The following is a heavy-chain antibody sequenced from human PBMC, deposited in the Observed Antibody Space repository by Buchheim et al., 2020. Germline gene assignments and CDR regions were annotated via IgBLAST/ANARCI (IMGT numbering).Heavy chain of an antibody. CDR1: GYSFTSYW. J-gene: IGHJ4*02. V-gene: IGHV5-10-1*03. D-gene: IGHD3-22*01. CDR3: ASLYYYDSSGPLAVDY. CDR2: IDPSDSYT. Sequence: EVQLVKSGAEVKKPGESLRIFCKGSGYSFTSYWISWVRQMPGKGLGWMGRIDPSDSYTNYSTSFQGHVTISADKSISTAYLQWSSLKASDTAMYYCASLYYYDSSGPLAVDYWGQGTL.